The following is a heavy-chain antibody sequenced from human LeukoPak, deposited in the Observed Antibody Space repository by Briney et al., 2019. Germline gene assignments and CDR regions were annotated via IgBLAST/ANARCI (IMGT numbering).Heavy chain of an antibody. J-gene: IGHJ4*02. V-gene: IGHV3-23*01. CDR3: VRHDSFIPF. D-gene: IGHD3-16*02. CDR1: GFTFTNYA. CDR2: ISDTYGTT. Sequence: PGGSLRLSCAASGFTFTNYAMTWVRQAPGKGLEWVSSISDTYGTTYYTDSVKGRCTISRDSSKNTVYLQLNNLRAEDTAIYFCVRHDSFIPFWGQGTLVTVSS.